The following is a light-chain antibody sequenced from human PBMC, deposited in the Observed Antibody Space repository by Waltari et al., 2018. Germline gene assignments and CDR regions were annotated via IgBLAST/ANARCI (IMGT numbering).Light chain of an antibody. J-gene: IGKJ1*01. Sequence: EIVLTQSPATLSLSPGDRATLSCRTSRSVSVYLAWYQHKPGQAPRLLLSDASNRATGIPARCSGSGSETDFTLSINNLEPDDSATYYCQQRNDWPPTFGRGTKLE. V-gene: IGKV3-11*01. CDR2: DAS. CDR3: QQRNDWPPT. CDR1: RSVSVY.